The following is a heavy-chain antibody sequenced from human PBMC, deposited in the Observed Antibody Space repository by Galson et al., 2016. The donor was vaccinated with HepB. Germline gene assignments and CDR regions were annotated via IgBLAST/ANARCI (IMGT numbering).Heavy chain of an antibody. CDR3: ARGHCTGTNCYWNFDY. CDR2: IRTDNDDR. D-gene: IGHD2-2*01. CDR1: GYTFTNYY. V-gene: IGHV1-18*01. J-gene: IGHJ4*02. Sequence: QSGAEVKKPGASVKVSCEVSGYTFTNYYISWVRQAPGQGLEWMGWIRTDNDDRNYAHIVQDRVTMTADTSTATAYMELTSLRSDDTAVYYCARGHCTGTNCYWNFDYWGQGTLVTVSS.